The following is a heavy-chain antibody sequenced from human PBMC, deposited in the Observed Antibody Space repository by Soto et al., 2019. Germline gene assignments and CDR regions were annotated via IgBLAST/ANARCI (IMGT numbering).Heavy chain of an antibody. CDR1: GYTFTSYG. Sequence: ASVKVSCKASGYTFTSYGIHWVRQAPGQRLEWMGRINAANGDTKYSPKFQGRVTITRDTSASTAYMELSSLRSEDTAVYYCVRRHVSATGIDWFDPWGQRTLVTVSS. D-gene: IGHD6-13*01. V-gene: IGHV1-3*01. CDR3: VRRHVSATGIDWFDP. J-gene: IGHJ5*02. CDR2: INAANGDT.